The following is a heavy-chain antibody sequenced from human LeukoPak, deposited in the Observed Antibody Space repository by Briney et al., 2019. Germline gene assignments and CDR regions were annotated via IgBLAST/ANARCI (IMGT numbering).Heavy chain of an antibody. CDR2: INHSGST. V-gene: IGHV4-34*01. CDR1: GGPFSGYY. Sequence: SETLSLTCAVYGGPFSGYYWSWIRQPPGKGLEWIGEINHSGSTNYNPSLKSRVTISVDTSKNQFSLKLSSVTAADTAVCYCARGGVFPIAAADYWGQGTLVTVSS. J-gene: IGHJ4*02. CDR3: ARGGVFPIAAADY. D-gene: IGHD6-13*01.